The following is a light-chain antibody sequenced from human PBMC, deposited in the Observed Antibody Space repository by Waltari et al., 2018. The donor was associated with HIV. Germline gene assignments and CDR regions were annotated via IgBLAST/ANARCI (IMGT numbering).Light chain of an antibody. Sequence: SYELTQPPSVSVSPGQTAIITCSGAQLGAKYASWTPQRPGQSPVLVIYEDVKRPSGIPERFSGSNSGNTATLTISGTQAMDESDYYCQAWDSHNVIFGGGTKLTVL. J-gene: IGLJ2*01. CDR3: QAWDSHNVI. CDR1: QLGAKY. CDR2: EDV. V-gene: IGLV3-1*01.